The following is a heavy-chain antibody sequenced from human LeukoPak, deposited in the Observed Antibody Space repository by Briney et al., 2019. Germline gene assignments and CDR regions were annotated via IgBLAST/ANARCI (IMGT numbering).Heavy chain of an antibody. D-gene: IGHD2/OR15-2a*01. Sequence: PSETLTLTCTVSGASVTSSHWNWIRQSPGKGLEWIANVDYNGSTKYNPSLRGRGTMSLDTSKNQFYLKLESVTAADTALHYCARGFYEPSDRWGQGTLVTVS. CDR1: GASVTSSH. CDR2: VDYNGST. V-gene: IGHV4-59*02. CDR3: ARGFYEPSDR. J-gene: IGHJ5*02.